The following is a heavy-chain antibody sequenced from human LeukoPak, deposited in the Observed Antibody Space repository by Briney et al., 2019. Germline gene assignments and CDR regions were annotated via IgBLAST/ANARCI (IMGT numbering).Heavy chain of an antibody. V-gene: IGHV4-59*01. J-gene: IGHJ4*02. CDR3: RIYYYDSSGYYLDDY. D-gene: IGHD3-22*01. Sequence: SETLSLTCIVSGGSISNYYWSWIRQPPGKGLEYIGYIYYSGSTNYNPSLKSRVTISVGTSKNQFSLKLSSVTAADTAVYYCRIYYYDSSGYYLDDYWGQGTLVTVSS. CDR2: IYYSGST. CDR1: GGSISNYY.